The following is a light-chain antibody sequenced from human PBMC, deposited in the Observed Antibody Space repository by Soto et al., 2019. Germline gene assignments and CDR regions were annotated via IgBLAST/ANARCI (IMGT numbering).Light chain of an antibody. CDR2: GAS. CDR3: QQYGSSPIT. CDR1: RSVSTF. J-gene: IGKJ5*01. Sequence: ELVLTQSPGTLSLSPGARATLSCRASRSVSTFLAWYQQKPGQAPSLLIYGASSRATGIPDRFSVIVSGTDFTLTIRRLEPEDCAVYDGQQYGSSPITFGQGTRLEIK. V-gene: IGKV3-20*01.